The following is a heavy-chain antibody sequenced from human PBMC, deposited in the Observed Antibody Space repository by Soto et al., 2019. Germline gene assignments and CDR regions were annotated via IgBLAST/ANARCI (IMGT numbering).Heavy chain of an antibody. J-gene: IGHJ5*02. V-gene: IGHV1-18*01. CDR2: ISAYNGNT. CDR1: GYTFTCYG. CDR3: ARDGITIFGVVTQNWFDP. Sequence: GASVKVSCKASGYTFTCYGISWVRQAPGQGLEWMGWISAYNGNTNYAQKLQGRVTMTTDTSTSTAYMELRSLRSDDTAVYYCARDGITIFGVVTQNWFDPWGQGTLVTVS. D-gene: IGHD3-3*01.